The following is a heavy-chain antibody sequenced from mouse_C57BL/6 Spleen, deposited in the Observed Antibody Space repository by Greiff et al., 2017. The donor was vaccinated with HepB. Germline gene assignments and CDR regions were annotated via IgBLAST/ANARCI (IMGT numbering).Heavy chain of an antibody. Sequence: QVQLQQSGAELVRPGASVTLSCKASGYTFTDYEMHWVKQTPVHGLEWIGAIDPETGGTAYNQKFKGKAILTADKSSSTAYMELRSLTSEDSAVYYCTRLNSRGAMDYWGQGTSVTVSS. CDR3: TRLNSRGAMDY. D-gene: IGHD3-1*01. J-gene: IGHJ4*01. CDR1: GYTFTDYE. V-gene: IGHV1-15*01. CDR2: IDPETGGT.